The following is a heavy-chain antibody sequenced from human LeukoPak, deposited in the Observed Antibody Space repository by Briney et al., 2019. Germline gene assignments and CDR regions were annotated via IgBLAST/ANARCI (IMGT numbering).Heavy chain of an antibody. V-gene: IGHV3-11*01. J-gene: IGHJ4*02. CDR3: AGGAATVFFDY. D-gene: IGHD2-15*01. CDR1: RFTFSDYY. CDR2: ISSSGSTI. Sequence: GGSLRLSCAASRFTFSDYYMSWIRQAPGKGLEWVSYISSSGSTIYYADSVKGRFTISRDNAKNSLYLQMNSLRAEDTAVYYCAGGAATVFFDYWGQGTLVTVSS.